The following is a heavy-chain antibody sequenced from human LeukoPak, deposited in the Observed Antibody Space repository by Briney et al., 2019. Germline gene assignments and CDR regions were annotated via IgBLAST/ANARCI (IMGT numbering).Heavy chain of an antibody. CDR2: IYHSGST. Sequence: SETLSLTCAVYGGSFSGYYWSWIRQPPGKGLEWIGYIYHSGSTYYNPSLKSRVTISVDRSKNQFSLKLSSVTAADTAVYYCARDRGAAAGRAHNWFDPWGQGTLVTVSS. CDR1: GGSFSGYY. D-gene: IGHD6-13*01. CDR3: ARDRGAAAGRAHNWFDP. V-gene: IGHV4-34*01. J-gene: IGHJ5*02.